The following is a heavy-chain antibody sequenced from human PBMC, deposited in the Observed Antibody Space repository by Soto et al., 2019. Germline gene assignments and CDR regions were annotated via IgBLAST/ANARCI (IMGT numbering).Heavy chain of an antibody. J-gene: IGHJ4*02. Sequence: QVQLVQSGAEVKKPGASVKVSCKSSGYPFNTYYLHWVRQAPGQGLEWMGMIHPSGGGSTCAPKFLGRVTMTMDSSTSTVFMELTSLRSADTAVYYCARGGHIAVVTDSFDSWGQGTLVTVSS. D-gene: IGHD2-21*02. CDR2: IHPSGGGS. CDR1: GYPFNTYY. CDR3: ARGGHIAVVTDSFDS. V-gene: IGHV1-46*02.